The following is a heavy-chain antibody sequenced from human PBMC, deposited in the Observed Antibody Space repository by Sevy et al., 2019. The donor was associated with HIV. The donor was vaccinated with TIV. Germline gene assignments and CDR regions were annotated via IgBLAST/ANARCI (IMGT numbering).Heavy chain of an antibody. CDR2: INAGNGNT. Sequence: ASVKVSCKASGYTFTSYAMHWVRQAPGQRLEWMGWINAGNGNTKYSQKFQGRVTITSDTSACTAYMELSSMRSEDTAVYYCARSADYDFWSGYSGGGAFDIWGQGTMVTVSS. CDR1: GYTFTSYA. V-gene: IGHV1-3*01. CDR3: ARSADYDFWSGYSGGGAFDI. J-gene: IGHJ3*02. D-gene: IGHD3-3*01.